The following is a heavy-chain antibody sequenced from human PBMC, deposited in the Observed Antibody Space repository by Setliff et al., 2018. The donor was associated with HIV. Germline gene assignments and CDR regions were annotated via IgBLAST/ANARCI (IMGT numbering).Heavy chain of an antibody. J-gene: IGHJ4*02. CDR2: IYSTGYT. D-gene: IGHD1-7*01. V-gene: IGHV4-4*09. Sequence: SETLSLTCTVSGGSISNYYWSWIRQPPGKGLEWIGYIYSTGYTNYHPSLKTRATISLDTSKSQFSLRLTSVTATDTAIYYCARHPREEPQRNYKFDSWGRGTLVTSPQ. CDR3: ARHPREEPQRNYKFDS. CDR1: GGSISNYY.